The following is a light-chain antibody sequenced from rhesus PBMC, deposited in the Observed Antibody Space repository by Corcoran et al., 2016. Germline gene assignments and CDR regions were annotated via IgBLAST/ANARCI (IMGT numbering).Light chain of an antibody. CDR2: GAS. CDR1: QGISSW. V-gene: IGKV1-33*02. J-gene: IGKJ1*01. CDR3: QQHNSYPRT. Sequence: DIQMTQSPSSLSASVGDRVTITCQASQGISSWLAWYQQKPGKAPTLLIYGASRLQSGVPSRFSGSGSGTDFTLTISSLQPEEFATYFCQQHNSYPRTFGQGTRVEI.